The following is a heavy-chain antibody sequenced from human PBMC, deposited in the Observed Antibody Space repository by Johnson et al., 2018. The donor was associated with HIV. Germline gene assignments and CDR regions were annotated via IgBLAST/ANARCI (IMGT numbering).Heavy chain of an antibody. CDR2: ISYAGSDK. CDR1: GFTFSSYA. Sequence: QMQLVESGGGVVQPGRSLRLSCAASGFTFSSYAMHWVRQAPGKGLEWVAVISYAGSDKYYSDSVKGRFTISRDNSKNTLYLQMNSLRTEDTAVYYCARGITMIAVVKGDAFDMWGQGTMVTVSS. V-gene: IGHV3-30*04. D-gene: IGHD3-22*01. J-gene: IGHJ3*02. CDR3: ARGITMIAVVKGDAFDM.